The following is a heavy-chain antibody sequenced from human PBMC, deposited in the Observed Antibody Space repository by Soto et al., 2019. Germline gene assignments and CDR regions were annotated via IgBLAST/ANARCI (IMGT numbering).Heavy chain of an antibody. Sequence: HGESLKISCKGSGYSFTSYWLIWVRQMPGKGLEWMGRIDPSDSYTNNSPSFQGHVTISADRSISTAYLQWSSLKASDTAMYYCARIASSIAARPIDYWGQGTLVTVSS. V-gene: IGHV5-10-1*01. CDR3: ARIASSIAARPIDY. J-gene: IGHJ4*02. CDR2: IDPSDSYT. D-gene: IGHD6-6*01. CDR1: GYSFTSYW.